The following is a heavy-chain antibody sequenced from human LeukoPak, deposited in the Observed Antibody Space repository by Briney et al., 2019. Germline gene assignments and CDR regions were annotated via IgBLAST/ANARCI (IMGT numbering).Heavy chain of an antibody. D-gene: IGHD6-6*01. V-gene: IGHV3-23*01. CDR2: ISGSGGST. Sequence: GGSLRLSCAASGFTFSSYAMSWVRQAPGKGLEWVSAISGSGGSTYYADSVKGRFTISRDNSKNTRYLQMNSLRAEDTAVYYCAKSVRVSSSSWVDYWGQGTLVTVSS. CDR1: GFTFSSYA. CDR3: AKSVRVSSSSWVDY. J-gene: IGHJ4*02.